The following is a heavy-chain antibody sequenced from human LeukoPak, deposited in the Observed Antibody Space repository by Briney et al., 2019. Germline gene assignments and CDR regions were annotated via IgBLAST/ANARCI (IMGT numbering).Heavy chain of an antibody. D-gene: IGHD4-17*01. CDR2: ISITGT. CDR1: GDSISSDDYY. Sequence: SETLSLTCTVYGDSISSDDYYWSWIRQPAGKGLDWIGHISITGTNYKPSLRSRVTISMDTSQNQFSLKLSSVTAADTAVYYCARGDYGDYHDAFDIWGQGTMVTVSS. CDR3: ARGDYGDYHDAFDI. J-gene: IGHJ3*02. V-gene: IGHV4-61*09.